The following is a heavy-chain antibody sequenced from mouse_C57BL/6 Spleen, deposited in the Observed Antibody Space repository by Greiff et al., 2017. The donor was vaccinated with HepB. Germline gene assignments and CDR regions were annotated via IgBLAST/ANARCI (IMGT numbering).Heavy chain of an antibody. CDR1: GYTFTSYW. CDR2: IYPGSGST. V-gene: IGHV1-55*01. J-gene: IGHJ4*01. CDR3: ARGDDYGSYAMDY. D-gene: IGHD1-2*01. Sequence: VQLQQSGAELVKPGASVKMSCKASGYTFTSYWITWVKQRPGQGLEWIGDIYPGSGSTNYNEKFKSKATLTVDTSSSTAYMQLSSLTSEDSAVDYCARGDDYGSYAMDYWGQGTSVTVSS.